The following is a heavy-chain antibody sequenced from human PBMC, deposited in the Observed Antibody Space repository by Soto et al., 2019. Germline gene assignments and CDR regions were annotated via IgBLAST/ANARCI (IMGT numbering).Heavy chain of an antibody. CDR3: AREVERELPPRPCWFDP. CDR2: ISYDGSNK. CDR1: GFTFSSYA. D-gene: IGHD1-26*01. V-gene: IGHV3-30-3*01. Sequence: GGSLRLSCAASGFTFSSYAMHWVRQAPGKGLEWVAVISYDGSNKYYADSVKGRFTISRDNSKNTLYLQMNSLRAEDTAVYYCAREVERELPPRPCWFDPWGQGTLVTVS. J-gene: IGHJ5*02.